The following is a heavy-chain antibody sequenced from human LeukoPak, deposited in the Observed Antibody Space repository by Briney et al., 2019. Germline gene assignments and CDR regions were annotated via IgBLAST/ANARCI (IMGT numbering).Heavy chain of an antibody. Sequence: GGSLRLSCVASGFTFSRYWMHWVRHAPGKGLVWVSRIHSDGTGTSYADSVKGRFTISRDNAKNTLYLQMNSLRAEDTAVYYCARGSSVREDYWGQGTLVTVSS. CDR1: GFTFSRYW. CDR2: IHSDGTGT. V-gene: IGHV3-74*01. CDR3: ARGSSVREDY. D-gene: IGHD3-10*01. J-gene: IGHJ4*02.